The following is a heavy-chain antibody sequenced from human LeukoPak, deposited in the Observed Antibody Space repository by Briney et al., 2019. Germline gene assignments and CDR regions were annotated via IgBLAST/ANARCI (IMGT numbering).Heavy chain of an antibody. CDR3: ARAVAGHFDY. D-gene: IGHD6-19*01. CDR1: GGSVTFSSYY. Sequence: SETLSLTCIVSGGSVTFSSYYWGWIRQPPGKGLKWIGSIDYSGSTYYNPSLKSRVTISVDTSKNQFSLKLSSVTAADTAVYYCARAVAGHFDYWGQGTLVTVSS. CDR2: IDYSGST. V-gene: IGHV4-39*07. J-gene: IGHJ4*02.